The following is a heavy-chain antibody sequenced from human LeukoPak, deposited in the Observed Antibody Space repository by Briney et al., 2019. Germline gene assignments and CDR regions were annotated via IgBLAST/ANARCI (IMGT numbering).Heavy chain of an antibody. V-gene: IGHV4-59*01. J-gene: IGHJ5*02. D-gene: IGHD3-3*01. CDR2: IYYSGST. CDR3: ARGLDITIFGVVPNWFDP. CDR1: GGSISSYY. Sequence: PSETLSLTCTVSGGSISSYYWSWIRQPPGKGLEWIGYIYYSGSTNYNPSLKSRVTISVDTSKNQFSLKLSSVTAADTALYYCARGLDITIFGVVPNWFDPWGQGTLVTVSS.